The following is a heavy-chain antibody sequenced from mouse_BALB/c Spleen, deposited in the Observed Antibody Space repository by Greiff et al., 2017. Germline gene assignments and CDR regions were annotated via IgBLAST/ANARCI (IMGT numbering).Heavy chain of an antibody. J-gene: IGHJ3*01. V-gene: IGHV3-8*02. CDR3: ARYYDSRAWFAY. Sequence: VQLKQSGPSLVKPSQTLSLTCSVTGDSITSGYWNWIRKFPGNKLEYMGYISYSGSTYYNPSLKSRISITRDTSKNQYYLQLNSVTTEDTATYYCARYYDSRAWFAYWGQGTLVTVSA. CDR1: GDSITSGY. CDR2: ISYSGST. D-gene: IGHD2-4*01.